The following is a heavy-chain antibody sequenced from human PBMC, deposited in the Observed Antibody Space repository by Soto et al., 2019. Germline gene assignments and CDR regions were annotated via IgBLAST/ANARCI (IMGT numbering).Heavy chain of an antibody. CDR2: IIPIFGTA. V-gene: IGHV1-69*12. D-gene: IGHD1-26*01. CDR3: ARGQGRGSYYNYLFDY. J-gene: IGHJ4*02. Sequence: QVQLVQSGAEVKKPGSSVKVSCKASGGTFSSYAISWVRQAPGQGLEWMGGIIPIFGTANYAQKFQGRVTNNADESTSTAYMELSSLRSEDTAVYYCARGQGRGSYYNYLFDYWGQGTLVTVSS. CDR1: GGTFSSYA.